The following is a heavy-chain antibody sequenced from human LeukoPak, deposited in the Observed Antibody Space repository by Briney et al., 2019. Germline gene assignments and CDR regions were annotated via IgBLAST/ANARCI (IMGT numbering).Heavy chain of an antibody. V-gene: IGHV3-23*01. CDR3: AKIGSAANTDY. Sequence: GGSLRLSCAASGFTFSTYDMTWVRQAPGQGLEWVSSISGSGRNTYHADSVKGRFTISRDNFRNTLYLQMNSPRAEDAAVYYCAKIGSAANTDYWGQGTLVIVSS. D-gene: IGHD1-26*01. CDR2: ISGSGRNT. J-gene: IGHJ4*02. CDR1: GFTFSTYD.